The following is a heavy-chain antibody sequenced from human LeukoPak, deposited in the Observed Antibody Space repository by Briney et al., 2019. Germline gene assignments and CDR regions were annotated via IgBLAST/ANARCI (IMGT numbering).Heavy chain of an antibody. D-gene: IGHD6-25*01. CDR2: IYTSGST. CDR1: GGSISSGSYY. V-gene: IGHV4-61*02. Sequence: SETLSLTCTVSGGSISSGSYYWSWIRQHAGRGLEWIGRIYTSGSTNYNPSLKSRVTISVDTSKNQFSLKLSSVTAADTAVYYCARFGGYNFDYWGQGTLVTVSS. CDR3: ARFGGYNFDY. J-gene: IGHJ4*02.